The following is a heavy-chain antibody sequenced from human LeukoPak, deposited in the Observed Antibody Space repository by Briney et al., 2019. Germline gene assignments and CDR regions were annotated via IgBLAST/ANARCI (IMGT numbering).Heavy chain of an antibody. V-gene: IGHV3-74*01. CDR3: ARDRGSTEFDY. J-gene: IGHJ4*02. D-gene: IGHD1-26*01. Sequence: GGSLRLSCAASGFTFSSYWMHWVRQAPGKGLVWVSRINDDGSYTAYADSVKGRFTISRDNAKNTLYLQMNSLRAEDTAVYYCARDRGSTEFDYWGQGTLVTVSS. CDR2: INDDGSYT. CDR1: GFTFSSYW.